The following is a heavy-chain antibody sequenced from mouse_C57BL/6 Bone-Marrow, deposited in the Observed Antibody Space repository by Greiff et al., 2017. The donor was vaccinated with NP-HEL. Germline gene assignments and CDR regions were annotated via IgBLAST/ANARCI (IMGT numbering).Heavy chain of an antibody. CDR1: GYTFTSYW. V-gene: IGHV1-50*01. Sequence: VQLQQPGAELVKPGASVKLSCKASGYTFTSYWMQWVKQRPGQGLEWIGEIDPSDSYTNYNQKFKGKATLTVDTSSSTAYMQLSSLTSEDSAVYYCARWSTAAWFAYWGQGTLVTVSA. D-gene: IGHD5-1*01. CDR3: ARWSTAAWFAY. J-gene: IGHJ3*01. CDR2: IDPSDSYT.